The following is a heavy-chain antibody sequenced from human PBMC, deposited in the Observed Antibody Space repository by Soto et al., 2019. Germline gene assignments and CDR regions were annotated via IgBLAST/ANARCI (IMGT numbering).Heavy chain of an antibody. Sequence: SVKVSCKASGGTFSSYAISWVRQAPGQGLEWMGGIIPIFGTANYAQKFQGRVTITADESTSTAYMELSSLRSEDTAVYYCARGPGRYYDSSGYYYYFDYWGQGTLVTVSS. V-gene: IGHV1-69*13. CDR2: IIPIFGTA. CDR3: ARGPGRYYDSSGYYYYFDY. D-gene: IGHD3-22*01. CDR1: GGTFSSYA. J-gene: IGHJ4*02.